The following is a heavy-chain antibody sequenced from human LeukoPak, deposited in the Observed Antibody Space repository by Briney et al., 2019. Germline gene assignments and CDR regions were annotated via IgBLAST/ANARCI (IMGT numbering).Heavy chain of an antibody. CDR3: ARSTLTRVRGTVDWFDP. CDR2: ISYSGNS. Sequence: PSETLSLTCTVSGGPIHTYYWNWIRQPPGKGLEWIAYISYSGNSNYNPPLKSRVSIAVDTSTNQFSLKLSSVTAADTAVYFCARSTLTRVRGTVDWFDPWGQGTLVTVSS. CDR1: GGPIHTYY. V-gene: IGHV4-59*01. J-gene: IGHJ5*02. D-gene: IGHD3-10*01.